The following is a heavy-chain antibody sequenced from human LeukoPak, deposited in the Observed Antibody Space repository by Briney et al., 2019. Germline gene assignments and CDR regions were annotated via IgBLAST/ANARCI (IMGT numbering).Heavy chain of an antibody. V-gene: IGHV4-39*07. CDR2: IYYSGST. D-gene: IGHD2-15*01. CDR1: GGSISSSSYY. Sequence: SETLSLTCTVSGGSISSSSYYWGWIRQPPGKGLEWIGSIYYSGSTYYNPSLKSRVTISVDTSKNQFSLKLSSVTAADTAVYYCARVDTGYCSGGSCPNWFDPWGQGTLVTVSS. CDR3: ARVDTGYCSGGSCPNWFDP. J-gene: IGHJ5*02.